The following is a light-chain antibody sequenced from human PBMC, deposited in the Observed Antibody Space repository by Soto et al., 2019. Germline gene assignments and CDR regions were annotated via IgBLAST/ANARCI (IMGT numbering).Light chain of an antibody. Sequence: TQMTQSPSSLSASVGDRVTITCRASQSISSYLNWYQQKPGKAPKLLIYAASSLQSGVPSRFSGSGSGTDFTLTISSLQPEDFATYYCQQSYSTPRTFGQGTKVDNK. CDR1: QSISSY. J-gene: IGKJ1*01. CDR2: AAS. CDR3: QQSYSTPRT. V-gene: IGKV1-39*01.